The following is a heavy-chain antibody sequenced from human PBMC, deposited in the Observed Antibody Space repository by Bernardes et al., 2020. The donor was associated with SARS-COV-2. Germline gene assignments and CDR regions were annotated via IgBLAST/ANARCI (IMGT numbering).Heavy chain of an antibody. V-gene: IGHV3-23*01. J-gene: IGHJ6*02. CDR2: ISGSGDTT. CDR1: GFTFSNYA. CDR3: AKRHLTYCGGDCYRNYYDHYDLDV. Sequence: GGSLRLSCAASGFTFSNYAMSWVRQAPGKGLEWVSSISGSGDTTYYGDSVKGRFTISRDDSKNTLFLQMNSLRAEDTAVYYCAKRHLTYCGGDCYRNYYDHYDLDVWGQGTTVTVSS. D-gene: IGHD2-21*02.